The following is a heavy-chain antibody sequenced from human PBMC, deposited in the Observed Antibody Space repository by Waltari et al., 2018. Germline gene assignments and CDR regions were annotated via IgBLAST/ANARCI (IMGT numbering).Heavy chain of an antibody. D-gene: IGHD1-26*01. J-gene: IGHJ4*02. CDR2: ISWDGGST. V-gene: IGHV3-43*01. CDR3: AKAGSGSYEYYFDY. CDR1: GFTFEDYT. Sequence: EVQLVESGGVVVQPGGSLRLSCAASGFTFEDYTMHWVRPAPGKGLEWVSLISWDGGSTYYADSVKGRFTISRDNSKNSLYLQMNSLRTEDTALYYCAKAGSGSYEYYFDYWGQGTLVTVSS.